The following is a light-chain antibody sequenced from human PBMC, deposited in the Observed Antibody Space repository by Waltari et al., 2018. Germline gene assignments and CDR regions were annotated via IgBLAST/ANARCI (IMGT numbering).Light chain of an antibody. CDR2: AAS. CDR1: QEINGW. V-gene: IGKV1-12*01. CDR3: QQGNTFPPT. J-gene: IGKJ1*01. Sequence: DIQMTQSPSSVSASVGARATITCRASQEINGWLTWYQQKPGKAPKLLIYAASTLQTGVPSRFSGGRSGTDFTLTISGLQPEDFATYFCQQGNTFPPTFGQGTKVDIK.